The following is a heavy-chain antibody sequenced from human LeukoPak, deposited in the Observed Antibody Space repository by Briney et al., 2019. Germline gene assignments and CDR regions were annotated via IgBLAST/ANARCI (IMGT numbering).Heavy chain of an antibody. J-gene: IGHJ6*02. Sequence: GGSLRLSCAASGFTFGSYSMNWVRQARGKGLEWVSSISSSSSYIYYADSVKGRFTISRDNAKNSLYLQMNSLRAEDTAVYYCARDRVKEDGYNYFSRYYYYGMDAWGQGTTVTVSS. CDR3: ARDRVKEDGYNYFSRYYYYGMDA. V-gene: IGHV3-21*01. CDR2: ISSSSSYI. CDR1: GFTFGSYS. D-gene: IGHD5-24*01.